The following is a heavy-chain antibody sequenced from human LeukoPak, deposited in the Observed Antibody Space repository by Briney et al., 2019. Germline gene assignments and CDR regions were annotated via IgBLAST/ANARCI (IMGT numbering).Heavy chain of an antibody. Sequence: GMSLRLSCAASGFTFSTSWMGWVRQAPGKALEWVANIKQDGSETYYVDSVKGRFTISRDNAKNSLYLQMNSLRVEDTAVYYCARTYYSNYVHYFDYWGQGTLVTVSS. V-gene: IGHV3-7*01. CDR3: ARTYYSNYVHYFDY. J-gene: IGHJ4*02. CDR1: GFTFSTSW. D-gene: IGHD4-11*01. CDR2: IKQDGSET.